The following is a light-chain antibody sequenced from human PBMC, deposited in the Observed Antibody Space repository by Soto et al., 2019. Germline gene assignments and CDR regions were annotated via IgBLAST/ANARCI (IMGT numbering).Light chain of an antibody. J-gene: IGKJ1*01. CDR1: QSVSNN. Sequence: EIVLTQSPGTLSLSPGERATLSCRAGQSVSNNLAWYQQKPGQTPRLVIYGASNRATGVPARFSGSGFGTDFTLTISSLQSEDFAVYYCLQYDDWHRTFGQGTKVDIK. CDR3: LQYDDWHRT. V-gene: IGKV3-15*01. CDR2: GAS.